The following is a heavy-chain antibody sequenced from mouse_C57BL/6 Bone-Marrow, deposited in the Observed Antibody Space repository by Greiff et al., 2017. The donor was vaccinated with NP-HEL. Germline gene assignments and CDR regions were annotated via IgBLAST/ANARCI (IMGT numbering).Heavy chain of an antibody. V-gene: IGHV1-50*01. J-gene: IGHJ2*01. CDR2: IDPSDSYT. CDR1: GYTFTSYW. CDR3: ARGGDYDDFDY. Sequence: QVQLKESGAELVKPGASVKLSCKASGYTFTSYWMQWVKQRPGQGLEWIGEIDPSDSYTNYNQKFKGKATLTVDTSSSTAYMQLSSLTSEDSAVYYCARGGDYDDFDYWGQGTTLTVSS. D-gene: IGHD2-4*01.